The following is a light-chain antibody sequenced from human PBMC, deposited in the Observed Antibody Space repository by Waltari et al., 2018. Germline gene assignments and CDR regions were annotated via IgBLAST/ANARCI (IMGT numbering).Light chain of an antibody. J-gene: IGLJ2*01. Sequence: VTISCSGSSSNIGINTVNWYQQLPGAAPKLLIYRNNQRPSGVPDRFSGSKSGSSASLAISGLQSEDEADYHCAVWDDSLNGVVFGGGTKLTVL. CDR2: RNN. V-gene: IGLV1-44*01. CDR3: AVWDDSLNGVV. CDR1: SSNIGINT.